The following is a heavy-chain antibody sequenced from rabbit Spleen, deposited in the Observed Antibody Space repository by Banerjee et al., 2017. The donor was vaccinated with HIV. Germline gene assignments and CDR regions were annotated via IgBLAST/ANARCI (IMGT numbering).Heavy chain of an antibody. V-gene: IGHV1S45*01. D-gene: IGHD3-3*01. CDR3: ARGLAVSGAVGGYANYFDL. J-gene: IGHJ4*01. Sequence: QEQLEESGGGLVKPGASLTLTCTASGVSFSSNHYMCWVRQAPGKGLEWIACIYAGSSGTTYYASWAKGRFTISKTSSTTVTLQMTSLTAADTATYFCARGLAVSGAVGGYANYFDLWGQGTLVTVS. CDR1: GVSFSSNHY. CDR2: IYAGSSGTT.